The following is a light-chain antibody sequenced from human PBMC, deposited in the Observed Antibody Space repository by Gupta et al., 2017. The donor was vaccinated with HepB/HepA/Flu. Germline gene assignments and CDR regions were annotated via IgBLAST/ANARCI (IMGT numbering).Light chain of an antibody. CDR2: RAS. Sequence: EIVLTHSPVTLSLSRRERVTIYCRASQSISNNYLAWYQQKPGQAPRLLIYRASGRATDIPDRFSGSGSGTDFTLTISRLEPEDFAVYHCQQYGSSPYTFGQGTKLEIK. CDR3: QQYGSSPYT. V-gene: IGKV3-20*01. CDR1: QSISNNY. J-gene: IGKJ2*01.